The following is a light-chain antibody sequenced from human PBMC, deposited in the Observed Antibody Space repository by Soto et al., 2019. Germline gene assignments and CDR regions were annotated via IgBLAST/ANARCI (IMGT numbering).Light chain of an antibody. CDR1: QDIAIY. CDR2: AAS. Sequence: IQLSQSPSSRSASVGDRGTVTCRASQDIAIYLAWYQQKPGEAPKLLIYAASTLYGGVPSRFSGSGSGTDFALTITSLQAEDFATYYCQQLRMYPATFGGGTKVDSK. CDR3: QQLRMYPAT. V-gene: IGKV1-9*01. J-gene: IGKJ4*01.